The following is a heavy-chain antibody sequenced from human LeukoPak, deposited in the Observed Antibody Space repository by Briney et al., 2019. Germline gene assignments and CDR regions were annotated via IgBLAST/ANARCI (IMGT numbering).Heavy chain of an antibody. J-gene: IGHJ6*03. Sequence: ASVKVSCKASGYTFTDYYIHWVRQAPGQGLEWMGWINPNNGGANYAQNFQGGVTMTRDTSISTAYMEVSRLRSDDTAVYYCARATGSNDYYYYYMDVWGKGTTVTISS. CDR2: INPNNGGA. D-gene: IGHD3-16*01. CDR1: GYTFTDYY. CDR3: ARATGSNDYYYYYMDV. V-gene: IGHV1-2*02.